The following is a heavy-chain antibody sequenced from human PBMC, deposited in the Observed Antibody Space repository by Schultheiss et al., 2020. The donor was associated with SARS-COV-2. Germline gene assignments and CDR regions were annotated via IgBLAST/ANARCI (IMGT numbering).Heavy chain of an antibody. D-gene: IGHD6-6*01. CDR3: ARGSRGSIAARGRAEYFQH. V-gene: IGHV3-11*04. Sequence: GESLKISCAASGFTFSHAWMSWVRQAPGKGLEWVSYISSSGSTTYYADSVKGRFTISRDNAKNSLYLQMNSLRAEDTAVYYCARGSRGSIAARGRAEYFQHWGQGTLVTVSS. J-gene: IGHJ1*01. CDR1: GFTFSHAW. CDR2: ISSSGSTT.